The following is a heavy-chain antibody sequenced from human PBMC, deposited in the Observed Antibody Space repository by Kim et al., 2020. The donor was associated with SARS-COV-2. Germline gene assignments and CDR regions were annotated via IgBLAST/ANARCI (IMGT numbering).Heavy chain of an antibody. CDR1: GGSISSSSYY. J-gene: IGHJ4*02. CDR2: IYYSGST. D-gene: IGHD3-9*01. V-gene: IGHV4-39*01. CDR3: ARHLATYYDILTGSVGGYFDY. Sequence: SETLSLTCTVSGGSISSSSYYWGWIRQPPGKGLEWIGSIYYSGSTYYNPSLKSRVTISVDTSKNQFSLKLSSVTAADTAVYYCARHLATYYDILTGSVGGYFDYWGQGTLVTVSS.